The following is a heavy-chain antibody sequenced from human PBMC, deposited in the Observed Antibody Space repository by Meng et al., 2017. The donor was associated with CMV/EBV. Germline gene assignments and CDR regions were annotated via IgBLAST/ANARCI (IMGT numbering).Heavy chain of an antibody. V-gene: IGHV3-30*02. Sequence: VGFLRLSCAASGFTFSNYGMYWVPQAPGKGLEWVTFIRYDGSNKYYADSVKGRFTISRDNTKNTLFLQMHSLSASDTAVYYCARPLTNYDFWSGYYTGGGMDVWGQGTTVTVSS. D-gene: IGHD3-3*01. CDR3: ARPLTNYDFWSGYYTGGGMDV. CDR2: IRYDGSNK. CDR1: GFTFSNYG. J-gene: IGHJ6*02.